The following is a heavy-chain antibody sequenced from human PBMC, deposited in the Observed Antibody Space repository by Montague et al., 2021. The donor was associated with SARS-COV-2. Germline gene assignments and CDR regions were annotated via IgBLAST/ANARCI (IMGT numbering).Heavy chain of an antibody. D-gene: IGHD6-19*01. CDR1: GFSLSTSGVG. Sequence: PALVKPTQTLTLTCTFSGFSLSTSGVGVAWIRQPPGKALECLALIYWNDDKRYSPSLKNRLTVIKDTSKNQVVLSMTNMEPVDTATYYCAHKTSGWPFEFGFWGQGALVTVSS. V-gene: IGHV2-5*01. CDR3: AHKTSGWPFEFGF. J-gene: IGHJ4*02. CDR2: IYWNDDK.